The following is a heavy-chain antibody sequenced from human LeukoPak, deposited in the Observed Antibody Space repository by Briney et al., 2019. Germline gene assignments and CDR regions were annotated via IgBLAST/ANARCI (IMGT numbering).Heavy chain of an antibody. V-gene: IGHV1-2*04. CDR3: ARGQGYSGIYGMDV. CDR2: INPNSGGT. Sequence: GASVKVSCKASGYTFTSYAMHWVRQAPGQRLEWMGWINPNSGGTNYAQKFQGWVTMTRDTSISTAYMELCRLRSDDTAVYYCARGQGYSGIYGMDVWGQGTTVTVSS. CDR1: GYTFTSYA. D-gene: IGHD6-13*01. J-gene: IGHJ6*02.